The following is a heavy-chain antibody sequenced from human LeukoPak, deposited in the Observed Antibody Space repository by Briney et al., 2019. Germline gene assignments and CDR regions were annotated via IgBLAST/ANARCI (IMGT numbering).Heavy chain of an antibody. CDR1: GFPFSSYA. J-gene: IGHJ4*02. D-gene: IGHD3-3*01. CDR3: ARGTIFGVVHY. Sequence: PGGSLRLPCAASGFPFSSYAMNWVRQAPGKELEWVSYISSTSNTIYYYADSVKGRFSISRDNARNSVSLQMNSLRAEDTAVYYCARGTIFGVVHYWGQGTLVTVSS. V-gene: IGHV3-48*01. CDR2: ISSTSNTI.